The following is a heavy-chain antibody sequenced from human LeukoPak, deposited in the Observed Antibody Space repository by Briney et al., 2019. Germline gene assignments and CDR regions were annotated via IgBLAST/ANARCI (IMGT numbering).Heavy chain of an antibody. CDR2: IYPGDSDT. D-gene: IGHD2-21*02. CDR3: ARDTAYCGGDCYSYYGMDV. J-gene: IGHJ6*02. Sequence: GESLKISCKGSGYSFTSYWIGWVRQMPGKGLEWMGIIYPGDSDTRYSPSFQGQVTISADKSISTAYLQWSSLKASDTAMYYCARDTAYCGGDCYSYYGMDVWGQGTTVTVSS. V-gene: IGHV5-51*01. CDR1: GYSFTSYW.